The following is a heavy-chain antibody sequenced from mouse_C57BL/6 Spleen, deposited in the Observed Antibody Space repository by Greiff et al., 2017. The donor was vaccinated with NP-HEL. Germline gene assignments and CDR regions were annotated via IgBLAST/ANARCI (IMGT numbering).Heavy chain of an antibody. CDR2: IWSGGST. Sequence: QVQLQQSGPGLVQPSQSLSITCTVSGFSLTSYGVHWVRQSPGKGLEWLGVIWSGGSTDYNAAFISRLSISKDNSKSQVFFKMNSLQADDTAIYYCARKGGAYYSNPFAYWGQGTLVTVSA. D-gene: IGHD2-5*01. V-gene: IGHV2-2*01. CDR1: GFSLTSYG. CDR3: ARKGGAYYSNPFAY. J-gene: IGHJ3*01.